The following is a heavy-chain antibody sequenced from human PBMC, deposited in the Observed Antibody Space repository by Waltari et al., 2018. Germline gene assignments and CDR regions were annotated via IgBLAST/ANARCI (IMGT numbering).Heavy chain of an antibody. CDR1: AWSFSGCY. J-gene: IGHJ6*03. Sequence: QVQLQQWGAGLLKPSETLSLTCVVSAWSFSGCYWSWIRQPPGKGLEWIGEINHSGRTNYNPSLKSRVTISIDTSKIQFSLKLRSVTVADTAVYYCARANTIFGVIRTWYYMDVWGKGTPVTVSS. CDR3: ARANTIFGVIRTWYYMDV. D-gene: IGHD3-3*01. CDR2: INHSGRT. V-gene: IGHV4-34*01.